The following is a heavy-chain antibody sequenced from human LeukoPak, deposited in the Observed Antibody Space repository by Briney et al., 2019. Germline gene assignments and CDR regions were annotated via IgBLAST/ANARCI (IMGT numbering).Heavy chain of an antibody. V-gene: IGHV1-2*02. Sequence: ASVKVSCKASGYTFTGYYMHWVRQAPGQGLEWMGWINPNSGGTNYAQKFQGRVTMTRDTSISTAYMELSRLRSDDTAVYYCARFEGYWNYPQDAFDIWGQGTMVTVSS. CDR1: GYTFTGYY. CDR2: INPNSGGT. CDR3: ARFEGYWNYPQDAFDI. J-gene: IGHJ3*02. D-gene: IGHD1-7*01.